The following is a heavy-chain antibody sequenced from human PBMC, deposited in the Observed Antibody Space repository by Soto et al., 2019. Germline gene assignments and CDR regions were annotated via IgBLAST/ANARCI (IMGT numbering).Heavy chain of an antibody. CDR3: ARLRGSSWTFDY. CDR2: INAGNGNT. Sequence: ASVKVSCKASGYTFTSYAMHWVRQAPGQRLEWMGWINAGNGNTKYSQKFQGRVTITRDTSASTAYMELSSLRSEDTAVYYCARLRGSSWTFDYWGQGTLVTVSS. D-gene: IGHD6-13*01. J-gene: IGHJ4*02. V-gene: IGHV1-3*01. CDR1: GYTFTSYA.